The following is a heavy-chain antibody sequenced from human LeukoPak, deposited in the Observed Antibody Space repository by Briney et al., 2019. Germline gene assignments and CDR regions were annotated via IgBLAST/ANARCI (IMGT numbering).Heavy chain of an antibody. CDR2: ISGSGGST. CDR1: GFTFSNYA. Sequence: PGGSLRLSCAASGFTFSNYAMSWVRQAPGKGLEWVSAISGSGGSTYYADSVKGRFTISRDNSKNTLYLQMNSLRAEDTAVYYCANPYYYGSGSYYTGDAFDIWGQGTMVTVSS. CDR3: ANPYYYGSGSYYTGDAFDI. V-gene: IGHV3-23*01. D-gene: IGHD3-10*01. J-gene: IGHJ3*02.